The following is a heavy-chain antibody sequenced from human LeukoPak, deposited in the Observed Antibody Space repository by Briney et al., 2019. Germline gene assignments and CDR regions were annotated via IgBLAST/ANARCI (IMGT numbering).Heavy chain of an antibody. CDR2: TSSSGSYI. CDR3: ASLGGLERRVPYYYYGMDV. D-gene: IGHD1-1*01. V-gene: IGHV3-21*04. J-gene: IGHJ6*02. Sequence: GGSLRLSCAASGFTFSSYSMNWVRQAPGKGLEWVSSTSSSGSYIYYADSVKGRFTISRDNAKISLYLQMNSLRAEDTAVYYCASLGGLERRVPYYYYGMDVWGQGTTVTVSS. CDR1: GFTFSSYS.